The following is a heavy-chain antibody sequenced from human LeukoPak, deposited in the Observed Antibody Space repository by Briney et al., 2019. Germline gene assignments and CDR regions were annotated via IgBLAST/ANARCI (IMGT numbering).Heavy chain of an antibody. CDR3: ARQYCSSTSCYFFYYYYMDV. Sequence: PGGSLRLSCAASGFTLSDYYTSWVRQAPGEGLEWVSYISSSGSTIYYADSVKRRFTISRDNAKNSLYLQMNSLRAEDTSVYYRARQYCSSTSCYFFYYYYMDVWGKGTTVTVSS. V-gene: IGHV3-11*01. CDR2: ISSSGSTI. D-gene: IGHD2-2*01. J-gene: IGHJ6*03. CDR1: GFTLSDYY.